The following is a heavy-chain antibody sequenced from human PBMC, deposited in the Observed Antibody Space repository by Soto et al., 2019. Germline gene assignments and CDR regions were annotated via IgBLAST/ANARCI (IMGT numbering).Heavy chain of an antibody. V-gene: IGHV1-69*13. J-gene: IGHJ4*02. CDR1: GGTFSSYA. Sequence: SVKVSCKASGGTFSSYAISWVRQAPGQGLEWMGGIIPIFGTANYAQKFQGRVTITADESTSTAYMELSSLRSEDTAVYYCARDSGRIAAAGTVTDYWGQGTLVTVSS. CDR2: IIPIFGTA. CDR3: ARDSGRIAAAGTVTDY. D-gene: IGHD6-13*01.